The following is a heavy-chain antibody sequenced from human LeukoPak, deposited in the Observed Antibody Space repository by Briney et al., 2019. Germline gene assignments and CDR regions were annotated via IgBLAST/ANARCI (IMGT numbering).Heavy chain of an antibody. CDR3: ARDRRLSWFDP. V-gene: IGHV3-66*02. CDR2: IYSGGST. J-gene: IGHJ5*02. CDR1: GFTFSRHG. Sequence: PGGSLRLSCAASGFTFSRHGMSWVRQAPGKGLEWVSVIYSGGSTYYADSVKGRFTISRDNSKNTLYLQMNSLRAEDTAVYYCARDRRLSWFDPWGQGTLVTVSS.